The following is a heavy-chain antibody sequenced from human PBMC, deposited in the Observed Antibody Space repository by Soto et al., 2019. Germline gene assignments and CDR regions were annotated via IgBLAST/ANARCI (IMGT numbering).Heavy chain of an antibody. Sequence: QLQLQESGPGLVKPSETLSLTCTVSGGSISSSSYYWGWIRQPPGKGLEWIGSIYYSGSTYYNPSLKIRVTISVDTSKNQFSLKLSSVTAADTAVYYCARVSSSCGPAKFDYWGQGTLVTVSS. CDR3: ARVSSSCGPAKFDY. V-gene: IGHV4-39*01. CDR1: GGSISSSSYY. J-gene: IGHJ4*02. D-gene: IGHD6-13*01. CDR2: IYYSGST.